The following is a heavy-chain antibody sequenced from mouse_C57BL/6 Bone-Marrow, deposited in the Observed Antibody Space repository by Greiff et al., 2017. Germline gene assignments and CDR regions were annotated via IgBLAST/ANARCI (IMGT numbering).Heavy chain of an antibody. CDR2: IYPGGGYT. J-gene: IGHJ1*03. Sequence: LMESGAELVRPGTSVKMSCKASGYTFTNYWIGWAKQRPGHGLEWIGDIYPGGGYTNYNEKFKGKATLTADKSSSTAYMQFSSLTSEDSAIYYCARRDDGYFDVWGTGTTVTVSS. V-gene: IGHV1-63*01. CDR1: GYTFTNYW. D-gene: IGHD2-3*01. CDR3: ARRDDGYFDV.